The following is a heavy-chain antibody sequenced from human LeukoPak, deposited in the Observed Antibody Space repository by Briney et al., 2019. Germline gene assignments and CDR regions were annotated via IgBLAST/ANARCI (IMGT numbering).Heavy chain of an antibody. CDR2: ISSSSSTI. J-gene: IGHJ4*02. D-gene: IGHD3-22*01. CDR1: GFTFSSYS. V-gene: IGHV3-48*04. Sequence: GGSLRPSCAASGFTFSSYSIDWVRQAPGKGLEWLSYISSSSSTIYFADSVKGRFTISRDNAKNSAYLHMSSLRAEDTAVYYCARVWSSGYTKDYWGQGTLVTVS. CDR3: ARVWSSGYTKDY.